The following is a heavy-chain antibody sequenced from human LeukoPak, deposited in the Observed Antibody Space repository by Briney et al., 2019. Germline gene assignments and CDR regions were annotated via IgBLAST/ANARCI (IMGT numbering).Heavy chain of an antibody. CDR2: ISAYNGNT. D-gene: IGHD2-2*01. CDR3: ARDTARTLPGYYFDY. CDR1: GYTFTSYG. V-gene: IGHV1-18*01. Sequence: AASVKVSCKASGYTFTSYGISWVRQAPGQGLEWMGRISAYNGNTNYAQKLQGRVTMTTDTSTSTAYMELRSLRSDDTAVYYCARDTARTLPGYYFDYWGQGTLVTVSS. J-gene: IGHJ4*02.